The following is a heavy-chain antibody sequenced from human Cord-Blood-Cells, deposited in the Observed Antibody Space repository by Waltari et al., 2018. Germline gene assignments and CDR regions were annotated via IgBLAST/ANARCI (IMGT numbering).Heavy chain of an antibody. D-gene: IGHD6-13*01. Sequence: EVQLVQSGAEVKKPGESLKISCKGSGYSFTSYWIGWVRQMPGKGLEWMGISYPGDSDTRYRPSFQGQVTISADKSISTAYLQWSSLKASDTAMYYCARSGSPPIAAAGRGAFDIWGQGTMVTVSS. CDR2: SYPGDSDT. CDR3: ARSGSPPIAAAGRGAFDI. V-gene: IGHV5-51*01. CDR1: GYSFTSYW. J-gene: IGHJ3*02.